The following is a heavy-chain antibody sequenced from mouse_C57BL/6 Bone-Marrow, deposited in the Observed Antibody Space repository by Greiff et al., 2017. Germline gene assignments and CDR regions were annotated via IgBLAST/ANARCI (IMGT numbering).Heavy chain of an antibody. D-gene: IGHD2-1*01. Sequence: QVQLKQSGAELVKPGASVKMSCKASGYTFTTYPIEWMKQNHGKSLEWIGNFHPYNDDTKYNEKFKGKGTLTVENSSSTVYLEHSRLTSDDSAVYYCARGGNYGGYYFDYWGQGTTLTVSS. CDR2: FHPYNDDT. CDR3: ARGGNYGGYYFDY. V-gene: IGHV1-47*01. CDR1: GYTFTTYP. J-gene: IGHJ2*01.